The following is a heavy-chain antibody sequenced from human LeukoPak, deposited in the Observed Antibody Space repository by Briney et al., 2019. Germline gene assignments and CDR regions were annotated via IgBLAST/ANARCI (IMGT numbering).Heavy chain of an antibody. CDR3: ARDEVLYGRKIFDY. V-gene: IGHV3-21*01. CDR2: ISSSSSYI. CDR1: GFKFSSYS. J-gene: IGHJ4*02. Sequence: GGSLRLSCAASGFKFSSYSMKWVRQAPGKGLEWVSFISSSSSYIYYADSLKGRFTISRDNAKNSLYLQMNSLRAEDTAVYYCARDEVLYGRKIFDYWGQGTLVTVSS. D-gene: IGHD4-17*01.